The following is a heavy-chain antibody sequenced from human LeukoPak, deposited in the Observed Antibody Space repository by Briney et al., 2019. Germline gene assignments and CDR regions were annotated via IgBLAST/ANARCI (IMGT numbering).Heavy chain of an antibody. Sequence: GGSLRLSCAASGFTFSSYGMHWVRQAPGKGLEWVAVIWYDGSNKYYADSVKGRFTISRDNSKNTLYLQMNSLRAEDTAVYYCARTSISLYYYYYYGMDVWGQGTTVTVSS. CDR3: ARTSISLYYYYYYGMDV. J-gene: IGHJ6*02. V-gene: IGHV3-33*01. CDR1: GFTFSSYG. CDR2: IWYDGSNK. D-gene: IGHD2-21*01.